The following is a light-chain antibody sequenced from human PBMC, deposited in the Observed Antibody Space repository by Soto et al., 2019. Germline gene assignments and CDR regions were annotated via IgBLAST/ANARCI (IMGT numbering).Light chain of an antibody. CDR2: GAS. CDR3: QQYGASPFT. V-gene: IGKV3-15*01. Sequence: EIVMTQSPATLSVSPGESATLSCRASQSVRSNLAWYQQKPGQAPRLLIYGASTRATGIPARFSGSGSGTEYTLTISGLQSEDFAVYYCQQYGASPFTFGPGTRLEI. J-gene: IGKJ3*01. CDR1: QSVRSN.